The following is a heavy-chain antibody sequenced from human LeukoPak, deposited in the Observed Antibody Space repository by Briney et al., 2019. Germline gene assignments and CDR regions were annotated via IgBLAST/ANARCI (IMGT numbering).Heavy chain of an antibody. J-gene: IGHJ4*02. CDR2: IIPIFGTA. D-gene: IGHD3-9*01. CDR1: GGTFSSYA. V-gene: IGHV1-69*01. Sequence: GASVKVSCKASGGTFSSYAISWVRQAPGQGLEWMGGIIPIFGTANYAQKFQGRVTITADESTSTAYMELNSLRAEDTAVYYCAKAFYDILTGFPNWGQGTLVTVSS. CDR3: AKAFYDILTGFPN.